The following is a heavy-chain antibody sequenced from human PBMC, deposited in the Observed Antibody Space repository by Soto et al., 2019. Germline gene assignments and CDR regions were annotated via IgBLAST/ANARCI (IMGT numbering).Heavy chain of an antibody. J-gene: IGHJ4*02. CDR2: SIPIFGTA. CDR3: ARFSDGGSGWYSEGYYFDY. Sequence: QVQLVQSGAEVKKPGSSVKVSCKAAGVTFSSYAISWVRQAPGPGLEWMGGSIPIFGTANYAQKFQGRVTITADESTSKAYMELSRLRSEDTAVYYCARFSDGGSGWYSEGYYFDYWGQGTLVTVSS. V-gene: IGHV1-69*01. D-gene: IGHD6-19*01. CDR1: GVTFSSYA.